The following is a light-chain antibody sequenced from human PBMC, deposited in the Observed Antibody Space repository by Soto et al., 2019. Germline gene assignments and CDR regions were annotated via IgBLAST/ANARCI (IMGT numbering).Light chain of an antibody. CDR2: LNSDGSH. Sequence: QSVLTQSPSASASLGASVKLTCTLSSGHSSYAIAWHQQQPEKGPRYLMKLNSDGSHSKGDGIPDRFSGSSSGAERHLTISSLQSEDEADYYCQTWGTGIRVFGTGTKVTVL. V-gene: IGLV4-69*01. J-gene: IGLJ1*01. CDR3: QTWGTGIRV. CDR1: SGHSSYA.